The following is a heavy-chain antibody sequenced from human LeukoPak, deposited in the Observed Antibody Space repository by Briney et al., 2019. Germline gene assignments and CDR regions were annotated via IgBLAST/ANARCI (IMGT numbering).Heavy chain of an antibody. CDR3: AGDYGDPHNFDY. CDR2: MYYSGST. Sequence: SETLSLTCSVSGGPISSYYWSWIRQPPGKGLEWIAYMYYSGSTKYNPSLKSRVTISIDTSKNQFSLKLSSVTAADAAVYHCAGDYGDPHNFDYWGQGTLVTVSS. J-gene: IGHJ4*02. CDR1: GGPISSYY. V-gene: IGHV4-59*01. D-gene: IGHD4-17*01.